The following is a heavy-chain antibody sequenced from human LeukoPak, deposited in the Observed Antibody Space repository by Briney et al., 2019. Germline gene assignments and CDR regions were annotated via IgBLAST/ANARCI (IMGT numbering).Heavy chain of an antibody. Sequence: SGKVSCKASGGTFSGYAISWVRQAPGQGLEWMGGVILIFGTANYAQKFQGSVTLTPAESTSTAYLELSSPRSEDTAVYYCASGGLGHCSSTSCYTNPDAFDIWGQGPMVPVSP. D-gene: IGHD2-2*02. CDR3: ASGGLGHCSSTSCYTNPDAFDI. J-gene: IGHJ3*02. CDR2: VILIFGTA. CDR1: GGTFSGYA. V-gene: IGHV1-69*13.